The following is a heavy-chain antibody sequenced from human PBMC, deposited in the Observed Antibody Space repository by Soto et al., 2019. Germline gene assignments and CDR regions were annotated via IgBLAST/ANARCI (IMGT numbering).Heavy chain of an antibody. D-gene: IGHD6-13*01. V-gene: IGHV1-18*04. CDR1: GYTFTNYG. CDR2: ISGFNGNT. Sequence: QVQLVQSGGEVKKPGASVKVSCKASGYTFTNYGISWVRQAPGQGPEWMGWISGFNGNTKYARKVQGRVTLTTDTPATTAYMELRGLRSDDTAVXYCARGGSSWSAEYYEHWGQGTLVTVSS. CDR3: ARGGSSWSAEYYEH. J-gene: IGHJ1*01.